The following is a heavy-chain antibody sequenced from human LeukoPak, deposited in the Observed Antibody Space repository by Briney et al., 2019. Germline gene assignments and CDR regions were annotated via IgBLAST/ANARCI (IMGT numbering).Heavy chain of an antibody. J-gene: IGHJ6*02. Sequence: PGGSLRLSCAASGFTFSDYYMTWIRQAPGKGLEWVSYISGSSSDTNYADFVKGRFTISRDNAKNSLYLQMNSLRAEDTAVYYCARRQFYYYGMDVWGQGTTVTVSS. V-gene: IGHV3-11*06. D-gene: IGHD5-24*01. CDR1: GFTFSDYY. CDR3: ARRQFYYYGMDV. CDR2: ISGSSSDT.